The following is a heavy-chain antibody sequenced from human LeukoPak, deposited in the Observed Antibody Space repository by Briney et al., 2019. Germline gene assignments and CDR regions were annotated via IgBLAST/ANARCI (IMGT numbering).Heavy chain of an antibody. J-gene: IGHJ4*02. Sequence: GGSLRLSCAASGFTFSTYVMHWVRQAPGKGLEYVSAISSNGGSTYYADSVKGRVTISRDNSKNTLYLQMSSLRAEDTAVYYCVKGYCSSISCYGDYWGQGTLVTFSS. CDR1: GFTFSTYV. CDR2: ISSNGGST. D-gene: IGHD2-2*01. V-gene: IGHV3-64D*09. CDR3: VKGYCSSISCYGDY.